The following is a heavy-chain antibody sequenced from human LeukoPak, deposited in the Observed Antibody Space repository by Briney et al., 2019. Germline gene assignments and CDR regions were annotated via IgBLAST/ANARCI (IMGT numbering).Heavy chain of an antibody. CDR1: GYTFTGYY. J-gene: IGHJ4*02. Sequence: ASVKVSCKASGYTFTGYYMHWVRQAPGQGLEWMGWINPNSGGTNYAQKFRGWVTMTRDTSISTAYMELSRLRSDDTAVYYCARDPDYSGYDSYFDYWGQGTLVTVSS. CDR2: INPNSGGT. D-gene: IGHD5-12*01. CDR3: ARDPDYSGYDSYFDY. V-gene: IGHV1-2*04.